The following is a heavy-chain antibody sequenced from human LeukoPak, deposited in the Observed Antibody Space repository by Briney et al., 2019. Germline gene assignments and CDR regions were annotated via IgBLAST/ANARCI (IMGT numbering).Heavy chain of an antibody. CDR2: ISSSSSYI. D-gene: IGHD3-16*02. CDR1: GFTFSSYS. V-gene: IGHV3-21*01. J-gene: IGHJ3*02. Sequence: GGSLRLSCAASGFTFSSYSMNWVRQAPGKGLEWVSSISSSSSYIYYADSVKGRFTISRDNAKNSLYLQMNSLRAEDTAVYYCASIMITFGGVIVPGDAFDIWRQGTMVTVSS. CDR3: ASIMITFGGVIVPGDAFDI.